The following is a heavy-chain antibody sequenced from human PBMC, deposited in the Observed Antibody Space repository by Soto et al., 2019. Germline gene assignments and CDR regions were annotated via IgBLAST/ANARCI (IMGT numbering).Heavy chain of an antibody. J-gene: IGHJ5*02. CDR1: GFIFRNYA. D-gene: IGHD3-22*01. CDR2: VTGGGVT. Sequence: EVQLLESGGGLVQPGGSLRLSCAASGFIFRNYAVAWVRQVPGKGLEWVSTVTGGGVTVYADSVKGRFTISRDHSKNILYLQMDSLRAEAAGLYYCAIGKGRWLIDWFDPWGQGSLVTVS. CDR3: AIGKGRWLIDWFDP. V-gene: IGHV3-23*01.